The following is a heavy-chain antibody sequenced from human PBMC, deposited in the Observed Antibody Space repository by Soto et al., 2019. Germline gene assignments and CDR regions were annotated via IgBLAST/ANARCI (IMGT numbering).Heavy chain of an antibody. J-gene: IGHJ6*02. V-gene: IGHV1-69*01. D-gene: IGHD6-13*01. CDR2: IIPIFGTA. CDR3: ARGREQQLVLSSYYYGMDV. CDR1: GGTFSSYA. Sequence: QVQLVQSGAEVKKPGSSVKVSCKASGGTFSSYAISWVRQAPGQGLEWMGGIIPIFGTANYAQKFQGRVTITADESTRTAYMELSSLRSEDTAVYYCARGREQQLVLSSYYYGMDVWGQGTTVTVSS.